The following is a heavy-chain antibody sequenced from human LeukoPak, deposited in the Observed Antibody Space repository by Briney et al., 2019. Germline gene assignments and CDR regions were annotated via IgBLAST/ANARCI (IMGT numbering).Heavy chain of an antibody. J-gene: IGHJ4*02. CDR2: IRYDGSNK. CDR1: GFTFSSYG. Sequence: GGSLRLSCAASGFTFSSYGMHWVRQAPGKGLEWVALIRYDGSNKYYADSVKGRFTISRDNAKNTLYLQMNSLRAEDTAVYYCARDSGSGSYSGYWGLGTLVTVSS. D-gene: IGHD3-10*01. V-gene: IGHV3-30*02. CDR3: ARDSGSGSYSGY.